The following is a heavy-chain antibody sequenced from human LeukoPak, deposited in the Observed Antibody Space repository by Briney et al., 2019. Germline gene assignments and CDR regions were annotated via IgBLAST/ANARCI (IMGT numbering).Heavy chain of an antibody. D-gene: IGHD5-18*01. J-gene: IGHJ3*02. Sequence: PSETLSLTCTVSGASMSSNNYYWAWMRQPPGEGLEWIGTILHSGATYYNPSLKSRVTISVDTSKNQLSLKVNSVIAADAALYYCARSDTLMDWGVFDIWGQGTKVTVSS. CDR1: GASMSSNNYY. V-gene: IGHV4-39*07. CDR2: ILHSGAT. CDR3: ARSDTLMDWGVFDI.